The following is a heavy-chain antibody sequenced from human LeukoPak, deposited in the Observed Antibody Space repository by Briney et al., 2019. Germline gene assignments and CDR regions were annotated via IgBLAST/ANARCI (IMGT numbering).Heavy chain of an antibody. Sequence: GGSLRLSCAAPGFTFSSYSMNWVRQAPGKGLEWVSSISSSSSYIYYADSVKGRFTISRDNAKNSLYLQMNSLRAEDTAVYYCARGYSGYRNTFDYWGQGTLVTVSS. V-gene: IGHV3-21*01. CDR2: ISSSSSYI. J-gene: IGHJ4*02. CDR3: ARGYSGYRNTFDY. D-gene: IGHD5-12*01. CDR1: GFTFSSYS.